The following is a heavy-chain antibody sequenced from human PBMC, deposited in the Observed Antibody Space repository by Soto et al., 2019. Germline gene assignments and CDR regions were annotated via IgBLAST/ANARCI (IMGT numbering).Heavy chain of an antibody. CDR1: GYTFTSYY. D-gene: IGHD6-13*01. CDR2: INPSGGST. V-gene: IGHV1-46*03. J-gene: IGHJ4*02. CDR3: ARAWGIAAAIDY. Sequence: QVQLVQSGAEVKKPGASVKVSCKASGYTFTSYYMHWVRQAPGQGLEWMGIINPSGGSTSYAQKFQGRVTMTRDPSTSTVYMELSSLRSEDTAVYYCARAWGIAAAIDYWGQGTLVTVSS.